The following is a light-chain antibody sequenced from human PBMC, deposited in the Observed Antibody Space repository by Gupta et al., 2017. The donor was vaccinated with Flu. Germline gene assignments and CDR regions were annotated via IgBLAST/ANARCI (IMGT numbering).Light chain of an antibody. V-gene: IGKV4-1*01. J-gene: IGKJ3*01. CDR1: QSVLFGSNAKNY. Sequence: IVMTQSPDSLAVSLGERATINCKSSQSVLFGSNAKNYLAWYQQKPGQPPKLVIYWASARESGVPDRFSGSGSGTDFTLTISSLQAEDVAVYYCQQYYSSPFTFGPGTKVEIK. CDR2: WAS. CDR3: QQYYSSPFT.